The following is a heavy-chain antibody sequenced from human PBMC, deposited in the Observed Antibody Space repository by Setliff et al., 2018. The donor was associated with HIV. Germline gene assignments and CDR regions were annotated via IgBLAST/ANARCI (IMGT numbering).Heavy chain of an antibody. D-gene: IGHD6-19*01. J-gene: IGHJ4*02. CDR3: ARDLGAVAGYYFDY. V-gene: IGHV4-61*02. CDR2: IYTSGST. Sequence: SETLSLTCTVSGGSISSGSYYWSWIRQPAGKGLEWIGRIYTSGSTNYNPSLKSRVTISVDTFKNQFSLKLSSVTAADTAVYYCARDLGAVAGYYFDYWGQGTLVTVSS. CDR1: GGSISSGSYY.